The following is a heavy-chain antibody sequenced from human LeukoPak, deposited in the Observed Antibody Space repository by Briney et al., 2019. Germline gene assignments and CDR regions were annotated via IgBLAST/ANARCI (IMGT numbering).Heavy chain of an antibody. V-gene: IGHV4-4*02. Sequence: PSEILSLTCAVSGGSISSSNWWSWVRQPPGKGLEWIGEIYHSGSTNYNPSLKSRVTISVDKSKNQFSLKLSSVTAADTAVYYCARVQQLVLGDAFDIWGQGTMVTVSS. D-gene: IGHD6-13*01. CDR3: ARVQQLVLGDAFDI. CDR2: IYHSGST. J-gene: IGHJ3*02. CDR1: GGSISSSNW.